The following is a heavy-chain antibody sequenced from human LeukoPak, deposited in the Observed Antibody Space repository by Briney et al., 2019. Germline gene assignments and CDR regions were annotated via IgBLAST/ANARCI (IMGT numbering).Heavy chain of an antibody. CDR2: SYYSGIT. Sequence: SETLSLTCTVSGDAISTYYWSWIRQSPGKGLEWIGYSYYSGITSYNPSLKSRVTMSVDESKNQLSLKVNSVTAADTAVYYCARGEPVDYWGQGTLVTVSS. V-gene: IGHV4-59*01. J-gene: IGHJ4*02. CDR3: ARGEPVDY. D-gene: IGHD1-14*01. CDR1: GDAISTYY.